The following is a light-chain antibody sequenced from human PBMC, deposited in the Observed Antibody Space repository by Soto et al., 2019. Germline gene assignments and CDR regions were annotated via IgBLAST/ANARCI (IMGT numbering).Light chain of an antibody. CDR1: QSVSSAF. J-gene: IGKJ1*01. CDR2: GAS. CDR3: QQYDSSVT. V-gene: IGKV3-20*01. Sequence: EIVLTQSPGSVSLSPGERVTLSCRASQSVSSAFFAWYQQTPGQPPRLLISGASNRATGIPDRFSGSGSGTDFTLTISRLEPEDFAVYYWQQYDSSVTFGQGTKVEIK.